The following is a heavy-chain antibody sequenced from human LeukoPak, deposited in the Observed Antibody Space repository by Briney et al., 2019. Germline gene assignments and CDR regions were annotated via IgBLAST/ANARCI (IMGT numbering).Heavy chain of an antibody. J-gene: IGHJ4*02. CDR1: GFTVTTYA. D-gene: IGHD5-24*01. CDR3: AKCGMSTIGDLDY. CDR2: ISGSGSST. V-gene: IGHV3-23*01. Sequence: GGSLRLSCTASGFTVTTYAMSWVRQAPGKGLKWVSGISGSGSSTYYADSVKGRFTISRDTSKNTLYLEMNSLRADDTAVYYCAKCGMSTIGDLDYWGQGTLVTVSS.